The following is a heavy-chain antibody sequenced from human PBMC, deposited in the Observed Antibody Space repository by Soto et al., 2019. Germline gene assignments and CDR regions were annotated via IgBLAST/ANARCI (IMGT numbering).Heavy chain of an antibody. V-gene: IGHV4-30-4*01. CDR3: DRVRKYVHYYYGMDV. CDR1: GGSISSGDYY. J-gene: IGHJ6*02. CDR2: IYYSGST. Sequence: SETLSLTCTVSGGSISSGDYYWSWIRQPPGKGLEWIGYIYYSGSTYYNPSLKSRVTISVDTSKNQFSLKLSSVTAADTAVYYCDRVRKYVHYYYGMDVWGQGTTVTVSS. D-gene: IGHD3-16*01.